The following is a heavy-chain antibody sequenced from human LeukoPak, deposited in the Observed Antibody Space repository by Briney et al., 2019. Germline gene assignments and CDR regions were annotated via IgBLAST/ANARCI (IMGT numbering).Heavy chain of an antibody. V-gene: IGHV3-23*01. Sequence: PGGSLRLSCAASGFTFSSYAMSWVRQAPGKGLEWVSAISGTGGSTYYADSVKGRFTISRDNSKNTLYLQMNSLRAEDTAVYYCAKDAEGYCSNGVCYTRNPYFDYWGQGTLVTVSS. CDR3: AKDAEGYCSNGVCYTRNPYFDY. D-gene: IGHD2-8*01. CDR1: GFTFSSYA. CDR2: ISGTGGST. J-gene: IGHJ4*02.